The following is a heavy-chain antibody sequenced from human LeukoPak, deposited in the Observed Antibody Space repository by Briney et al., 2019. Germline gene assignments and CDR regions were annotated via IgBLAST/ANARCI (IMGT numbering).Heavy chain of an antibody. V-gene: IGHV1-18*01. D-gene: IGHD6-6*01. CDR3: ARGLGPIAMFDP. J-gene: IGHJ5*02. CDR1: GYTFNSHG. CDR2: ISTYIGNT. Sequence: ASVKVSCKASGYTFNSHGISWVRQAPGQGLEWMGRISTYIGNTNYAQKLQGRVTMTTDTSTSTAYMELRSLRSDDTAVYYCARGLGPIAMFDPWGQGTLVTVSS.